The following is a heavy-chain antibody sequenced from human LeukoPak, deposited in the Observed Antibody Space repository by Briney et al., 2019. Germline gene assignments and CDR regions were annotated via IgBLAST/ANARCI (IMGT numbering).Heavy chain of an antibody. V-gene: IGHV3-30-3*01. CDR3: AREGSSGYYPY. CDR1: GFTFSSYP. D-gene: IGHD3-22*01. CDR2: ISYDGSEK. J-gene: IGHJ4*02. Sequence: QPGGSLRLSCAASGFTFSSYPMHWVRQAPGKGLEWLAVISYDGSEKHYADPVKGRFTISRDNSKNTVYLQMNSLRDEDTAVCYCAREGSSGYYPYWGQGILVTVSS.